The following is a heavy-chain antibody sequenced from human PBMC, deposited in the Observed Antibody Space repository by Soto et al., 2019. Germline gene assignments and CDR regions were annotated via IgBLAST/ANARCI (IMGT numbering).Heavy chain of an antibody. CDR3: ARGRTDSSGYYYDY. D-gene: IGHD3-22*01. CDR1: VGSINICGYS. Sequence: SYTLSLTCAFSVGSINICGYSWSWIRQPPGKGLEGIGYIYHSGSTYYNPSLKSRVTISVDRSKNQFSLKLSSVTAADTAVYYCARGRTDSSGYYYDYWGQGTLVTVSS. V-gene: IGHV4-30-2*01. J-gene: IGHJ4*02. CDR2: IYHSGST.